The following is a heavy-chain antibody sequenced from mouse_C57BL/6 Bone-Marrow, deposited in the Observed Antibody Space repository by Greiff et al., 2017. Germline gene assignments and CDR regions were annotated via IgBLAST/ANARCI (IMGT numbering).Heavy chain of an antibody. J-gene: IGHJ2*01. CDR1: GYTFTSYW. CDR3: ARFGYYYGGNY. Sequence: VKLQQPGAELVKPGASVKLSCKASGYTFTSYWMHWVKQRPGQGLEWIGMIHPNSGSTNYNEKFKSKATLTVDKSSSTAYMQLSSLTSEDSAVYYCARFGYYYGGNYWGQGTTLTVSS. D-gene: IGHD1-1*01. CDR2: IHPNSGST. V-gene: IGHV1-64*01.